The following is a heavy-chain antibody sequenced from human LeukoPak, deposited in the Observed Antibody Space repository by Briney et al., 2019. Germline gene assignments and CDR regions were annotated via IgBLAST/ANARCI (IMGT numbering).Heavy chain of an antibody. CDR2: ISSSSRHT. V-gene: IGHV3-21*01. Sequence: GGSLRLSCVASGFTFSYYTMNWVRQAPGKGLQWVSSISSSSRHTYYAESVKGRFNISRDNANNSLYLQTNSLRADDTAVYYCARATTALTVWGQGTLVTVSS. D-gene: IGHD2-21*02. CDR1: GFTFSYYT. J-gene: IGHJ4*02. CDR3: ARATTALTV.